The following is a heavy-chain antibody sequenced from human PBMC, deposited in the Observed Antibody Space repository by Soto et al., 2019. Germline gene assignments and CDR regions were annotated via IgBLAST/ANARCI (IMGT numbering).Heavy chain of an antibody. CDR1: GYTFTSYA. J-gene: IGHJ3*02. V-gene: IGHV1-3*01. D-gene: IGHD3-16*01. Sequence: QVQLVQSGAEVKKPGASVKVSCKASGYTFTSYAMHCVRQAPGQRLEWMGWINAGNGNTKYSQKFQGRVTITRDTSASTDYMELSNPRSEDTAVYYGARAVVTFGESAFDICGQGTMVTFSS. CDR3: ARAVVTFGESAFDI. CDR2: INAGNGNT.